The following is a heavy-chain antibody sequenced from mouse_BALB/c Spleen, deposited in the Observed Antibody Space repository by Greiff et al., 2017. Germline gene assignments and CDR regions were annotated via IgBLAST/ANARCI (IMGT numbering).Heavy chain of an antibody. D-gene: IGHD2-3*01. V-gene: IGHV1-18*01. CDR2: INPNNGGT. CDR1: GYTFTDYN. CDR3: ARGESRDGYWAWFAY. J-gene: IGHJ3*01. Sequence: VQLKQSGPELVKPGASVKIPCKASGYTFTDYNMDWVKQSHGKSLEWIGDINPNNGGTIYNQKFKGKATLTVDKSSSTAYMELRSLTSEDTAVYYCARGESRDGYWAWFAYWGQGTLVTVSA.